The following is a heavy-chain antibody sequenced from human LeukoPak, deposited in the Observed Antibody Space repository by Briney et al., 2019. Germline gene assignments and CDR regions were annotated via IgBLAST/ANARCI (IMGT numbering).Heavy chain of an antibody. CDR3: ARVLSGSQNLVDY. V-gene: IGHV3-30*04. CDR1: GFTFSSYA. Sequence: GGSLRLSCAASGFTFSSYAMHWVRQAPGKGLEWVAVISYDGSNKYYADSVKGRFTISRDNSKNTLYLQMNSLRAEDTAVYYCARVLSGSQNLVDYWGQGTLVTVSS. D-gene: IGHD3-10*01. CDR2: ISYDGSNK. J-gene: IGHJ4*02.